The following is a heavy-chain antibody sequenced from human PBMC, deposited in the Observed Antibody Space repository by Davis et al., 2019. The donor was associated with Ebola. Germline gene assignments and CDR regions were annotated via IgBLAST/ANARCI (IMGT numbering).Heavy chain of an antibody. V-gene: IGHV3-23*01. D-gene: IGHD3-3*01. CDR3: ARSGLSFGVVKYHYGMDV. CDR2: ISGSGGTT. CDR1: GFTFSIYT. Sequence: PGGSLRLSCAASGFTFSIYTMTWVRQAPGKGLEWVSAISGSGGTTYYAGSVKGRFTVSRDNSKKTMYLQMNSLRAEDTAVYYCARSGLSFGVVKYHYGMDVWGKGTTVTVSS. J-gene: IGHJ6*04.